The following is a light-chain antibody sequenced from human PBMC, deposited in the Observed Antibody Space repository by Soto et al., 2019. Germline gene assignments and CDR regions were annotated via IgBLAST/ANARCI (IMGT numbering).Light chain of an antibody. CDR3: ATRDFSLSAGA. Sequence: QSVLTEPPSVSAAPGQTVTISCSETSSNIGSNYVSWYQQVPGTAPKLLIWENDKRAFGIPDRFSGSKSGTSATLGVSGLHTGDEGDYYCATRDFSLSAGAFGGGTKLTVL. J-gene: IGLJ3*02. CDR1: SSNIGSNY. V-gene: IGLV1-51*02. CDR2: END.